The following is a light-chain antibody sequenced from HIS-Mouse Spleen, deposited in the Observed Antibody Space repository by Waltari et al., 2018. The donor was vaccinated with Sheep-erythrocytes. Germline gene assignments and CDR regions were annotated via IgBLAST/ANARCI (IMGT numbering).Light chain of an antibody. CDR3: QQYDNLPPYT. CDR1: QDISNY. V-gene: IGKV1-33*01. J-gene: IGKJ2*01. Sequence: DIQMTQSPSSLSASVGDRVTITCQASQDISNYLNWYQQKPGKAPKLLIYDASNLETGVPSRFSGSGSRTDFTFTISSLQPEDIATYYCQQYDNLPPYTFGHGTKLEIK. CDR2: DAS.